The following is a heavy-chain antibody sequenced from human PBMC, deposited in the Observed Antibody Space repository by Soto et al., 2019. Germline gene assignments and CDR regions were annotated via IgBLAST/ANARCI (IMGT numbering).Heavy chain of an antibody. CDR1: GFTFSSYW. Sequence: GVTLRLPCAASGFTFSSYWLHRVRQAPGKGLVWSSRMISDGRSTIYADSVKGRFTISRDNSKNTLYLQMNSMRAEDTAVYYGARDRGGVDCYSDYWGQGTLVTVSS. CDR2: MISDGRST. J-gene: IGHJ4*02. V-gene: IGHV3-74*01. CDR3: ARDRGGVDCYSDY. D-gene: IGHD2-21*02.